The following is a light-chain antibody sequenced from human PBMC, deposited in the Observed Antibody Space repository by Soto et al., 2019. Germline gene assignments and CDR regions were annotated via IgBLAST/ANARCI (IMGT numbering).Light chain of an antibody. J-gene: IGKJ1*01. CDR2: GAS. CDR3: QKYGSSPPT. V-gene: IGKV3-20*01. Sequence: EIVLTQSPGTLSLSPGDRATLSCRASQSVSSSYLAWYQQKPGHAHRLLIYGASSRATGIPDRFSGSGSGTDFTLTISRLEPEDVAVYYCQKYGSSPPTFGQGTKVEIK. CDR1: QSVSSSY.